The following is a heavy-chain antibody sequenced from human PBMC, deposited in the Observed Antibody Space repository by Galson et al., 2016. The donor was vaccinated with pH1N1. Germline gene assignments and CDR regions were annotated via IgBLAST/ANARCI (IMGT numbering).Heavy chain of an antibody. CDR1: F. D-gene: IGHD3-3*01. CDR2: VSGTGST. V-gene: IGHV4-61*02. Sequence: FWTWIRQPAGKGLEWIGRVSGTGSTNYNPSLKSRVTISIDTSKRQFSLKMASVTAADTAVYFCARESLEWLIISGHRVQLNWFDPWGQGTLVTVSS. J-gene: IGHJ5*02. CDR3: ARESLEWLIISGHRVQLNWFDP.